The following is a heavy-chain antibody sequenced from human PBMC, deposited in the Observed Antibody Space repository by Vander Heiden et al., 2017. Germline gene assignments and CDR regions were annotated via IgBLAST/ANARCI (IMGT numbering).Heavy chain of an antibody. J-gene: IGHJ2*01. CDR2: VNSDGSST. CDR1: RFTFSRYW. Sequence: EVQLVESGGGLVQPGGSLRLSCAASRFTFSRYWMVWVRQGPGKRLVCVSRVNSDGSSTTYADSVKDRFTISRDNAKNTLYLEMHNLRAEDTAVYYCAKAGDDWYFDLWGRGTLVTVSS. D-gene: IGHD7-27*01. CDR3: AKAGDDWYFDL. V-gene: IGHV3-74*01.